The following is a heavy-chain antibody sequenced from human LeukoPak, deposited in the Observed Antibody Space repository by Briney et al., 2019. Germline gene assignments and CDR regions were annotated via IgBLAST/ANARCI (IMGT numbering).Heavy chain of an antibody. CDR2: IYTSGST. V-gene: IGHV4-61*02. J-gene: IGHJ4*02. D-gene: IGHD5-24*01. Sequence: SETLSLTCTVSGGSISSGSYYWSWIRQPAGKGLEWIGRIYTSGSTNYNPSLKSRVTISVDTSKNQFSLKLSSVTAADTAVYYCARAGRDGYNSDFDYWGQGTLVTVSS. CDR1: GGSISSGSYY. CDR3: ARAGRDGYNSDFDY.